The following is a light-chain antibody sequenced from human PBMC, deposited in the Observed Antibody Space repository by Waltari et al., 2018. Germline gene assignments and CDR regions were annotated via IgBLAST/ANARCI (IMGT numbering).Light chain of an antibody. J-gene: IGLJ1*01. CDR2: EVN. Sequence: QSALTQPPSASGSPGQSVTIACTGTRSDVGGYKFVPWYQQHPGRAPKLMIYEVNQRPSGVPDRFSGSKSGNTASLTVSGLQAEDEADYYCSSYAGSNNLVFGTGTKVTVL. CDR1: RSDVGGYKF. CDR3: SSYAGSNNLV. V-gene: IGLV2-8*01.